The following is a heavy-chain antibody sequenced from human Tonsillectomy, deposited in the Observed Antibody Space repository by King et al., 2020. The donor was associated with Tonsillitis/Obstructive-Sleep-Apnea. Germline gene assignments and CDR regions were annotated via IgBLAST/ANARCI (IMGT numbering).Heavy chain of an antibody. CDR1: GFTFSSYS. D-gene: IGHD2-2*01. CDR3: ARGDLVVVPAATGFDP. V-gene: IGHV3-21*01. CDR2: ISSSGTYI. J-gene: IGHJ5*02. Sequence: VQLVESGGGLVKPGGSLRLSCAASGFTFSSYSMNWVRQAPGMGLEWVSSISSSGTYIYYADLVKGRFTISRDNSKNSLYLQMNSLRAEDTAVYYCARGDLVVVPAATGFDPWGQGTLVTVSS.